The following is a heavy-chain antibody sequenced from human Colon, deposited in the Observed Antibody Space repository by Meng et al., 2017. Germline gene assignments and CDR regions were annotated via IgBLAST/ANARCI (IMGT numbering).Heavy chain of an antibody. CDR3: ARENGGSDDYGGNFDY. J-gene: IGHJ4*02. CDR2: ISGYNGNT. Sequence: QVQWVQSGAEVKKPGASVKGSCQASGFTFASFGFSWVRQAPGQGLEWMGWISGYNGNTNYAQKVQDRVTMTTDTSTTTAYMELRSLKSDDTAVYYCARENGGSDDYGGNFDYWGQGTLVTVSS. V-gene: IGHV1-18*01. D-gene: IGHD4-23*01. CDR1: GFTFASFG.